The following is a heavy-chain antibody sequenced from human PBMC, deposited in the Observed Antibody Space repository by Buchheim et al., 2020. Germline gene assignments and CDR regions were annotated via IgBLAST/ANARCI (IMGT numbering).Heavy chain of an antibody. V-gene: IGHV3-30*04. J-gene: IGHJ5*02. CDR3: ATNPYREYWFDP. CDR2: ISHDGKVI. CDR1: GFTFNIHA. Sequence: QVHLVESGGGEVQPGGSLRLSCGASGFTFNIHAMHWVRQAPGKGLEWMTSISHDGKVIFYTDSVKGRFTISRDNSKHMLYLHMNGLRPGDTAVYYCATNPYREYWFDPWGQGTL.